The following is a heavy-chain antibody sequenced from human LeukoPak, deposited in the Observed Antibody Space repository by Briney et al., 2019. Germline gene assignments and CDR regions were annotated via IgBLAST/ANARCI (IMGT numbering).Heavy chain of an antibody. Sequence: ASVKISCKVSGYTFTDYYMHWVQQAPGKGLEWMGLVDPEDGETIYAEKFQGRVTITADTSTDTAYMELSRLRSDDTAVYYCARWAAAGDPYYYYYMDVWGKGTTVTVSS. J-gene: IGHJ6*03. CDR1: GYTFTDYY. D-gene: IGHD6-13*01. CDR2: VDPEDGET. V-gene: IGHV1-69-2*01. CDR3: ARWAAAGDPYYYYYMDV.